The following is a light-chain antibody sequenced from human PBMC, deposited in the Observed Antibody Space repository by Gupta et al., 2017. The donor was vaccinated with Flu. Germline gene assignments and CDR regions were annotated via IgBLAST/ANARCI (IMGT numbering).Light chain of an antibody. CDR1: QGISRY. Sequence: DIQLTQSPSFLSASVGDRVTITCRASQGISRYLAWYQQKPGKAPKLLIYAASTLQSGVPARFSGSGSGTEFTLTISSLHPEDLAAYYCQQVYTYPFSFGPGTAVDIK. CDR3: QQVYTYPFS. J-gene: IGKJ3*01. CDR2: AAS. V-gene: IGKV1-9*01.